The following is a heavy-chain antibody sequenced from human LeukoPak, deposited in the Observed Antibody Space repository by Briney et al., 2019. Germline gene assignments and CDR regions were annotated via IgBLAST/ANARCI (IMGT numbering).Heavy chain of an antibody. J-gene: IGHJ4*02. CDR2: ISGSGGKT. Sequence: GGSLRLSCAASRFTLTYAWMNWVCRAPGKGLEWVSGISGSGGKTYYADPVQGRFTISRDNSENTLYLQMSSLGVEDTAVYYCARDLTPRDPLRWYFEYWGQGTLVTVSS. CDR3: ARDLTPRDPLRWYFEY. CDR1: RFTLTYA. V-gene: IGHV3-23*01. D-gene: IGHD4-23*01.